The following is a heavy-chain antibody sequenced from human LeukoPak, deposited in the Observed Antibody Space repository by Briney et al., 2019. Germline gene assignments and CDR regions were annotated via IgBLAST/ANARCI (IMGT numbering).Heavy chain of an antibody. Sequence: SVKVSCKASGGTFSNYAFSWVRQAPGQGLEWMGGIIPIFGTTNYAQKFQGRVTITTDESTGTAYMELSSLRSDDTAVYYCARDRATTVTKSFAFDIWGQGTMVTVSS. D-gene: IGHD4-17*01. CDR3: ARDRATTVTKSFAFDI. CDR2: IIPIFGTT. J-gene: IGHJ3*02. CDR1: GGTFSNYA. V-gene: IGHV1-69*05.